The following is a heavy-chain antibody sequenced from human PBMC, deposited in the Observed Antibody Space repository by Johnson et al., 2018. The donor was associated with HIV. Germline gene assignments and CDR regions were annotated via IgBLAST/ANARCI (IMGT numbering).Heavy chain of an antibody. CDR2: ITSSGTSS. J-gene: IGHJ3*02. CDR3: AKVSGGGIVRWDI. CDR1: GFTFSSYT. Sequence: VQLVESGGGVVQPGRSLRLSCAASGFTFSSYTIHWVRQAPGKGLEWLSYITSSGTSSYYADSVKGRLTISRDNSKNTLYLQMNSLRAEDTAVYYCAKVSGGGIVRWDIWGQGTMVTVSA. V-gene: IGHV3-48*01. D-gene: IGHD3-10*01.